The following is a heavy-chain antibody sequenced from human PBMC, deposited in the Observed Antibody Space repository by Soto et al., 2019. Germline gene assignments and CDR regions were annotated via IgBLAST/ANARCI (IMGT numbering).Heavy chain of an antibody. D-gene: IGHD3-22*01. Sequence: EVQLVESGGGLVKPGGSLRLSCAASGFTFSSYSMNWVRQAPGKGLEWVSSISSSSSYIYYADSVKGRFTISRDNAKNSLYLQMNSLSAEDTAVYYCARVVDYYDPYYDYGMDVWGQGTTVTVSS. CDR1: GFTFSSYS. J-gene: IGHJ6*02. V-gene: IGHV3-21*01. CDR2: ISSSSSYI. CDR3: ARVVDYYDPYYDYGMDV.